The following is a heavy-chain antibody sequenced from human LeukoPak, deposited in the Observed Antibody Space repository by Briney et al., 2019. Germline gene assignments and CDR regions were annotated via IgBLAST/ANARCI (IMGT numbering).Heavy chain of an antibody. V-gene: IGHV4-4*07. CDR2: IYTSGST. J-gene: IGHJ5*02. Sequence: SETLSLTCTVSGGSISSYYWSWIRQPAGKGLEWIGRIYTSGSTNYNPSLKSRVTMSVDTSKSQFSLKLSSVTAADTAVYYCARDQIYKYGDYVFWFDPWGQGTLVTVSS. CDR1: GGSISSYY. CDR3: ARDQIYKYGDYVFWFDP. D-gene: IGHD4-17*01.